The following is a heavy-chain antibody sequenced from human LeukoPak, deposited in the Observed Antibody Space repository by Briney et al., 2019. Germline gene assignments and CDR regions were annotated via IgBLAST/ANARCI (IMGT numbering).Heavy chain of an antibody. Sequence: SETLSLTCAVYGGSFSGYYWSWIRQPPGKGLEWIGEINHSGSTNYNPSLKSRVTISVDTSKNQFSLKLSSVTAADTAVYYCARGSRGGYGSSTSSVKFDYWGQGTLVTVSS. CDR1: GGSFSGYY. CDR3: ARGSRGGYGSSTSSVKFDY. D-gene: IGHD3-16*01. CDR2: INHSGST. J-gene: IGHJ4*02. V-gene: IGHV4-34*01.